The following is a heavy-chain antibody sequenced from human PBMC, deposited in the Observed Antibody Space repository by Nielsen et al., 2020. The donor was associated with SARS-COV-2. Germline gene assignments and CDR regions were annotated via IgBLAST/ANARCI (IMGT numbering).Heavy chain of an antibody. Sequence: SLKISCAASGFTIEDYAMHWVRQAPGKGLEWVSGISWNSGSTGYADSVKGRFTISRDNAKNSLYLQMNSLRAEDTALYYCAKDTHPDYYDSSGYYYAFQHWGQGTLVTVSS. V-gene: IGHV3-9*01. D-gene: IGHD3-22*01. CDR2: ISWNSGST. CDR1: GFTIEDYA. CDR3: AKDTHPDYYDSSGYYYAFQH. J-gene: IGHJ1*01.